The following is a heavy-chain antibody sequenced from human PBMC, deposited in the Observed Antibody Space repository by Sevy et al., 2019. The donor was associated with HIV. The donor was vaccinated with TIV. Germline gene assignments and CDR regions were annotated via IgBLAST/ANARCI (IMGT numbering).Heavy chain of an antibody. CDR2: ISSSSSTI. J-gene: IGHJ1*01. CDR3: ARDLRGSYSQYQH. Sequence: GGSLRLSCAASGFTFSSYSMNWVRQAPGKGLEWVSYISSSSSTIYYEDSVKGRFTISRDNAKNSLYLQMNSLRDEDTTVYYCARDLRGSYSQYQHWGQGTLVTVSS. CDR1: GFTFSSYS. D-gene: IGHD1-26*01. V-gene: IGHV3-48*02.